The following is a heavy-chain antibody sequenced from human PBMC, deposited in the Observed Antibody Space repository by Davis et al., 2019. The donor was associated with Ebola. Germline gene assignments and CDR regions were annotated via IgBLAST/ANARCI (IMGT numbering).Heavy chain of an antibody. CDR2: ISGSGGST. D-gene: IGHD5-12*01. CDR3: AKDRLRGGYETIYYYYYGMDV. V-gene: IGHV3-23*01. CDR1: GFTFSSYA. J-gene: IGHJ6*02. Sequence: GGSLRLSCAASGFTFSSYAMSWVRQAPGKGLEWVSAISGSGGSTYYADSVKGRFTISRDNSKNTLYLQMNSLRAEDTTVYYCAKDRLRGGYETIYYYYYGMDVWGQGTTVTVSS.